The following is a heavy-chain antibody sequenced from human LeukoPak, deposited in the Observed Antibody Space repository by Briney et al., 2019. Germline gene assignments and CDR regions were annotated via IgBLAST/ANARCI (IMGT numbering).Heavy chain of an antibody. CDR2: IYYSGST. Sequence: PSETLSLTCTVSGGSISSYYWSWIRQPPGKGLEWIGYIYYSGSTNYNPSLKSRVTISVDTSKNQFSLKLSSVTAADTAVYYCARRDYEGVLGFDPWGQGTLVTVSS. D-gene: IGHD4-17*01. CDR1: GGSISSYY. V-gene: IGHV4-59*01. CDR3: ARRDYEGVLGFDP. J-gene: IGHJ5*02.